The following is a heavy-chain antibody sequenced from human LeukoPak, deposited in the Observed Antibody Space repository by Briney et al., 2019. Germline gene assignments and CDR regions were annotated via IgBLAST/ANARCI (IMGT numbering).Heavy chain of an antibody. D-gene: IGHD4-23*01. CDR2: IYSGGST. V-gene: IGHV3-66*01. CDR3: ARGLYGGNSNDY. CDR1: GFTFSDYY. J-gene: IGHJ4*02. Sequence: GGSLRLSCAASGFTFSDYYMSWVRQAPGKGLEWVSSIYSGGSTYYADSVKGRYIIFRDNSKNTLYLQMNSLRAEDTAVYYCARGLYGGNSNDYWGQGTLVTVSS.